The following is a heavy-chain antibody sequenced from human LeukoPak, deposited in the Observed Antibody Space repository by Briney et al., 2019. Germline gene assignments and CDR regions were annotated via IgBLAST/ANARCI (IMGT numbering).Heavy chain of an antibody. D-gene: IGHD2-15*01. CDR2: ISSSGSAI. V-gene: IGHV3-48*03. CDR1: GFSFSSYE. J-gene: IGHJ4*02. CDR3: ASKGGFDD. Sequence: RSGGSLRLSCAASGFSFSSYEKNWVRQAPGKGLEWVSYISSSGSAIFYADSVKGRFTISRDNAKNSLFLQMNSLRAEDTAFYYCASKGGFDDWGQGTLVTVSS.